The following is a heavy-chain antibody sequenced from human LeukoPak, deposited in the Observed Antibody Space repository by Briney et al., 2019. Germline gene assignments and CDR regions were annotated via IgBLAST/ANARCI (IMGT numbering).Heavy chain of an antibody. CDR3: ARKGLREYYYYYMDV. J-gene: IGHJ6*03. V-gene: IGHV3-20*04. Sequence: SGGSRRLSCAASGFTFDDYGMSWVRQAPGKGLEWVSGINWNGGSTGYAYSVKGRFTISRDNAKNSLYLQMNSLRAEDTALYYCARKGLREYYYYYMDVWGKGTTVTVSS. D-gene: IGHD4-17*01. CDR1: GFTFDDYG. CDR2: INWNGGST.